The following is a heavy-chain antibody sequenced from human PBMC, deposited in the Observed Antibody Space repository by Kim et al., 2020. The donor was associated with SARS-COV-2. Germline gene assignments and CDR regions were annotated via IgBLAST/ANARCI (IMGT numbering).Heavy chain of an antibody. V-gene: IGHV3-7*01. D-gene: IGHD3-10*01. CDR1: GFTFSSYC. J-gene: IGHJ4*02. Sequence: GGSLRLSCAASGFTFSSYCMSWVRQAPGKGLEWVADIKQDGSEKYYVDSVKGRFTISRDNAKNSLYLQMNSLRAEDTAVYYCASDGFPPFHFDYWGQGTLVTVSS. CDR2: IKQDGSEK. CDR3: ASDGFPPFHFDY.